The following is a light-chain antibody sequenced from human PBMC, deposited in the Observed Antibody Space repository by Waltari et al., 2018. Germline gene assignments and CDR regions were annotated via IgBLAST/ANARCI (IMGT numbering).Light chain of an antibody. V-gene: IGLV1-47*01. Sequence: QSVLTQPPSASGTPGQTVTLSCSGSSSNIGPNYVYWYQQLPGTAPQFLICLNDQRASGVPDRFSGSKSGTSASLAISGLRSEEEAYYDCATWDDSLSGPGVVFGGGTKLTVL. CDR3: ATWDDSLSGPGVV. CDR2: LND. CDR1: SSNIGPNY. J-gene: IGLJ2*01.